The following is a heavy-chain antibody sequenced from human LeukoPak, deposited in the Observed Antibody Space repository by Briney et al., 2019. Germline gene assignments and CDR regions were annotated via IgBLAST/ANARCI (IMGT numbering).Heavy chain of an antibody. V-gene: IGHV3-30*18. D-gene: IGHD2-2*01. CDR2: ISYDGSNK. Sequence: GGSLRLSCAASGFTFSSYGMHWVRQAPGKGLERVAVISYDGSNKYYADSVKGRFTISRDNSKNTLYLQMNSLRAEDTAVYYCAKSERYCSSTSCSYYFDYWGQGTLVTVSS. CDR3: AKSERYCSSTSCSYYFDY. J-gene: IGHJ4*02. CDR1: GFTFSSYG.